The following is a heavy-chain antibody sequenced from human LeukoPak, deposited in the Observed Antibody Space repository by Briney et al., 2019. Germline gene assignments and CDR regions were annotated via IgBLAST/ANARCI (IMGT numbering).Heavy chain of an antibody. CDR1: GFTFSSYG. J-gene: IGHJ4*02. Sequence: GGSLRLSRAASGFTFSSYGMHWVRQAPGKGLEWVAVISYDGSNKYYADSVKGRFTISRDNSKNTLYLQINSLRAEDTAVYYCARDLLRPSMVRGIIIITAGFDYWGQGTLVTVSS. CDR3: ARDLLRPSMVRGIIIITAGFDY. V-gene: IGHV3-30*03. D-gene: IGHD3-10*01. CDR2: ISYDGSNK.